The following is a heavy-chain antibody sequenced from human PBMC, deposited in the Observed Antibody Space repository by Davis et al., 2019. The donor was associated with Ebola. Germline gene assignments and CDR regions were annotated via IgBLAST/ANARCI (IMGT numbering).Heavy chain of an antibody. CDR3: ARDGFARGGWFDP. D-gene: IGHD3-10*01. CDR1: GGSISSSSYY. V-gene: IGHV4-39*07. CDR2: IYYSGST. Sequence: MPGGSLRLSCTVSGGSISSSSYYWGWIRQPPGKGLEWIGSIYYSGSTYYNPSLKSRVTISIDKSKNQFSLKLSSVTAADTAVYYCARDGFARGGWFDPWGQGTLVTVSS. J-gene: IGHJ5*02.